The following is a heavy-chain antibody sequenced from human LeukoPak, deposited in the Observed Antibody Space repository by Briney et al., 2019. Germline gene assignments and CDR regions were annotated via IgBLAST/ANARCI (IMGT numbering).Heavy chain of an antibody. J-gene: IGHJ6*04. CDR1: GFTFDDYA. CDR3: AELGITMIGGV. Sequence: TGGSLRLSCAASGFTFDDYAMHWVRQAPGKGLEWVSAISWNSDIIAYADSVKGRFTISRDNVKNSLYLQMNSLRAEDTAVYYCAELGITMIGGVWGKGTTVTISS. V-gene: IGHV3-9*01. CDR2: ISWNSDII. D-gene: IGHD3-10*02.